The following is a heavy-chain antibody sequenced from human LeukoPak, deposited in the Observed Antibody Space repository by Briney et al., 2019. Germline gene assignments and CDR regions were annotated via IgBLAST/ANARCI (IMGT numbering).Heavy chain of an antibody. CDR3: ARDSSSWLGVDY. J-gene: IGHJ4*02. V-gene: IGHV4-61*02. CDR1: GGSISSGSYF. D-gene: IGHD6-13*01. Sequence: SETLSLTCTVSGGSISSGSYFWNWIRQPAGKGLEWIGRIYTSGSTNYNPSLKSRVTISVDTSKNQFSLKLSSVTAADTAVYYCARDSSSWLGVDYWGQGTLVTVSS. CDR2: IYTSGST.